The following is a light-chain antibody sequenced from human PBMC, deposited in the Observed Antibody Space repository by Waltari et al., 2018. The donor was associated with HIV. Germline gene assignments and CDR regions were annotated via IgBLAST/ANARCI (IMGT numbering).Light chain of an antibody. Sequence: QSVLTQPPSASGTPGQRITISCSGGSSNIGSKTVNWYQKLPGTAPKLLIYSNNQRPSGLPNRFSGSKSGTSASLAISGLQAEDEADYYCAAWDDSLNGRNWVFGGGTKLTVL. CDR3: AAWDDSLNGRNWV. CDR1: SSNIGSKT. CDR2: SNN. V-gene: IGLV1-44*01. J-gene: IGLJ3*02.